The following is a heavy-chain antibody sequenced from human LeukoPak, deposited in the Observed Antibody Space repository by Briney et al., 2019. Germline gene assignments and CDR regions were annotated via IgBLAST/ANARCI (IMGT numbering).Heavy chain of an antibody. CDR3: ASVGAPWGYYFDY. J-gene: IGHJ4*02. CDR1: GFTFSSYA. CDR2: IYSGGST. D-gene: IGHD1-26*01. V-gene: IGHV3-53*04. Sequence: GGSLRLSCAASGFTFSSYAMSWVRQAPGKGLEWVSVIYSGGSTYYADSVKGRLTISRHNSENTLYLQVNSLRAEDTAVYYCASVGAPWGYYFDYWGQGTLVTVSS.